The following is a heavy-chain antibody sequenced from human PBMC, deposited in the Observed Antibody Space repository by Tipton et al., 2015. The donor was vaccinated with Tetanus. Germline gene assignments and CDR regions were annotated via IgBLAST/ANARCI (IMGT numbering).Heavy chain of an antibody. CDR1: GGSFSGYY. Sequence: TLSLTCAVYGGSFSGYYWSWIRQPPGKGLEWIGEINHSGSTNYNPSLKSRVTISVDTSKNQLSLKLSSVTAADTAVYYCARGVVITSEYYFDYWGQGTLVTVSS. V-gene: IGHV4-34*01. J-gene: IGHJ4*02. D-gene: IGHD2-21*01. CDR3: ARGVVITSEYYFDY. CDR2: INHSGST.